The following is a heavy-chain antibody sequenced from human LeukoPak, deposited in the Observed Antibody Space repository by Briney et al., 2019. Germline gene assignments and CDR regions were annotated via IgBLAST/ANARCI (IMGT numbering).Heavy chain of an antibody. CDR2: INSDGSST. V-gene: IGHV3-74*01. CDR1: GFXFSRFW. Sequence: GGSLRLSCAASGFXFSRFWIHWVRQAPGKGLVWVSRINSDGSSTSYADSVKGRFTISRDNTKNTLYLQMNSLRADDTAVYYCARESVAVDSWGQGTLVTVSS. CDR3: ARESVAVDS. D-gene: IGHD6-19*01. J-gene: IGHJ4*02.